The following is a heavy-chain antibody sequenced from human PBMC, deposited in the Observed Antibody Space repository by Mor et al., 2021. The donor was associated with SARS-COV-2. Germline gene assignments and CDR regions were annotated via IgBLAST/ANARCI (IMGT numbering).Heavy chain of an antibody. J-gene: IGHJ5*02. D-gene: IGHD4-17*01. V-gene: IGHV4-61*02. CDR3: ARDITVTTFNWFDP. Sequence: NPSLKSRVTISVDTSKNQFSLKLSSVTAADTAVYYCARDITVTTFNWFDPWGQGT.